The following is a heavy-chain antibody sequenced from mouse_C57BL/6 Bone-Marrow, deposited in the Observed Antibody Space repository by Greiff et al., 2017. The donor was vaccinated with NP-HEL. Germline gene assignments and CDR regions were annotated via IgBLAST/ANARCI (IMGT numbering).Heavy chain of an antibody. Sequence: EVKVVESGGGLVKPGGSLKLSCAASGFTFSDYGMHWVRQAPEKGLEWVAYISSGSSTIYYADTVKGRFSISRDNAKNTLFLQMTSLRSEDTAMYYCATYSNYAMDYWGQGTSVTVSS. V-gene: IGHV5-17*01. D-gene: IGHD2-5*01. CDR2: ISSGSSTI. J-gene: IGHJ4*01. CDR1: GFTFSDYG. CDR3: ATYSNYAMDY.